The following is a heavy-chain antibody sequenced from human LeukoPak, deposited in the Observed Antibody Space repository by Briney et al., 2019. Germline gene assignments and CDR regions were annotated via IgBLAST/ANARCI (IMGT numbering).Heavy chain of an antibody. J-gene: IGHJ5*02. CDR2: ISSSSSTI. D-gene: IGHD5-12*01. V-gene: IGHV3-48*02. CDR3: AREKSRGYDYVNWFDP. Sequence: GGSLRLSCAASGFTFISYSMNWVRQAPGKGLEWVSYISSSSSTIYYADSVKGRFTISRDNAKNSLYLQMNSLRDEDTAVYYCAREKSRGYDYVNWFDPWGQGTLVTVSS. CDR1: GFTFISYS.